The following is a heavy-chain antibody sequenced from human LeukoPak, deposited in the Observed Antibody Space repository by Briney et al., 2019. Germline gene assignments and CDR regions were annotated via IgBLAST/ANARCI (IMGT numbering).Heavy chain of an antibody. CDR2: ISGSGGST. Sequence: PGGSLRLSCAASGFTLSSYAMSWVRQAPGKGLEWVSAISGSGGSTYYADSVKGRFTISRDNSKNTLYLQMNSLRAEDTAVYYCAKVAGDILTGYYNDLGYWGQGPRVTVSS. J-gene: IGHJ4*02. D-gene: IGHD3-9*01. CDR3: AKVAGDILTGYYNDLGY. CDR1: GFTLSSYA. V-gene: IGHV3-23*01.